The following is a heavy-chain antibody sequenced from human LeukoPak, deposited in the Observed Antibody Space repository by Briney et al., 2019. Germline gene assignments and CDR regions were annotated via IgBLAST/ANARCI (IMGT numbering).Heavy chain of an antibody. J-gene: IGHJ4*02. CDR2: IIPILGTA. CDR3: ARGRTGSIVGATLDY. D-gene: IGHD1-26*01. Sequence: GASVKVSCKASGGTFSSYAISWVRQAPGQGLEWMGRIIPILGTANYAQKFQGRVTITADKSTSTAYMELSSLRSEDTAVYYCARGRTGSIVGATLDYWGQGTLVTVSS. CDR1: GGTFSSYA. V-gene: IGHV1-69*04.